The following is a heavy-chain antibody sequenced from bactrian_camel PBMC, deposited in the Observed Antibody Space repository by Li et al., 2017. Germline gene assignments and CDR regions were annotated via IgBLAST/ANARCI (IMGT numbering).Heavy chain of an antibody. CDR3: AALFHSDYGPQLCVSPGGY. CDR2: TYIGGGAS. V-gene: IGHV3S31*01. D-gene: IGHD4*01. J-gene: IGHJ4*01. CDR1: RDTDSSVSGSVC. Sequence: EVQLVESGGGSVQAGGSLRLSCVASRDTDSSVSGSVCMGWFRQAPGKEREGVATTYIGGGASYYSDSVKGRFTISRDNAKNTLYLQLNSLKTEDTAMYYCAALFHSDYGPQLCVSPGGYWGQGTQVTVS.